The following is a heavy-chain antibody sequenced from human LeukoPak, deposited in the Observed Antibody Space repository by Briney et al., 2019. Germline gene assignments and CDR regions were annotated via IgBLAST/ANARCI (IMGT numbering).Heavy chain of an antibody. Sequence: ASVKVSCKASGYIFASYGISWVRQAPGQGLEWMGWISGYNGNTNYAQKLQGRVTMTTDTSASTAYMEVRSLRSDDTAVYYCGRESGRGFDYWGQETLVTVSS. CDR3: GRESGRGFDY. CDR2: ISGYNGNT. V-gene: IGHV1-18*04. J-gene: IGHJ4*02. CDR1: GYIFASYG. D-gene: IGHD3-3*01.